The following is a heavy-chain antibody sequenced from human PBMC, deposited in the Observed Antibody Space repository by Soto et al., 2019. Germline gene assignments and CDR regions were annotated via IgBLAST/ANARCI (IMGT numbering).Heavy chain of an antibody. J-gene: IGHJ3*02. CDR2: IIPILGIA. D-gene: IGHD6-19*01. CDR1: GGTFSSYT. V-gene: IGHV1-69*02. CDR3: ARVRVAGGFPAFDI. Sequence: QVQLVQSGAEVKKPGSSVKVSCKASGGTFSSYTISWVRQAPGQGLEWMGRIIPILGIANYAQKFQGRVTITADKSTSTAYMELSNLRSEDTAVYYCARVRVAGGFPAFDIWGQGTMVTVSS.